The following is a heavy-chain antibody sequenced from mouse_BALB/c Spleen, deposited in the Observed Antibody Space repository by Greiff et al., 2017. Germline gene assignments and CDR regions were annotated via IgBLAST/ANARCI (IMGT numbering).Heavy chain of an antibody. J-gene: IGHJ1*01. CDR3: TGTLYGYDGWYFDV. Sequence: EVKLEESGTVLARPGASVKMSCKASGYTFTSYWMHWVKQRPGQGLEWIGAIYPGNSDTSYNQKFKGKAKLTAVTSTSTAYMELSSLTNEDSAVYYCTGTLYGYDGWYFDVWGAGTTVTVSS. CDR1: GYTFTSYW. CDR2: IYPGNSDT. D-gene: IGHD2-2*01. V-gene: IGHV1-5*01.